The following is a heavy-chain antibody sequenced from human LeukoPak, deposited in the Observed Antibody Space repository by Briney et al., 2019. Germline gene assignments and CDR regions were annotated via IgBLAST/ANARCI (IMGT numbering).Heavy chain of an antibody. Sequence: AGGSLRLSCAASGFTFSSYWMSWVRQAPAKGLEWVSTISGSGGSTYYADSVKGRFTISRDNSKNTLYLQMNSLRAEDTALYYCAKMGGYCGGATCLYHLHYWGQGTLVTVSS. CDR2: ISGSGGST. V-gene: IGHV3-23*01. CDR3: AKMGGYCGGATCLYHLHY. J-gene: IGHJ4*02. D-gene: IGHD2-15*01. CDR1: GFTFSSYW.